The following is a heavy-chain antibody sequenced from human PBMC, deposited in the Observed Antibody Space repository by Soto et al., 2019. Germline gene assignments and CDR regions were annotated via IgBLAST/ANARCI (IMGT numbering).Heavy chain of an antibody. V-gene: IGHV4-39*01. Sequence: QLQLQESGPGLVKPSETLSLTCTVSGGSIGSSSYYWGWIRQPPGKGLEWIGRIYYSGSTYYNPALNSRVTISVETSKNRFSLKLSSVTAADSSVYYCASRPGYDFWSGYYQSYYYYYMDVWGKGTTVTVSS. CDR2: IYYSGST. CDR1: GGSIGSSSYY. D-gene: IGHD3-3*01. CDR3: ASRPGYDFWSGYYQSYYYYYMDV. J-gene: IGHJ6*03.